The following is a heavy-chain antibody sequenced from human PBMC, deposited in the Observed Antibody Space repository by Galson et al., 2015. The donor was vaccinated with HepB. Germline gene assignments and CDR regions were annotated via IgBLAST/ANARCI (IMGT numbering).Heavy chain of an antibody. CDR1: GYIFTSYY. J-gene: IGHJ6*02. D-gene: IGHD3-16*01. CDR2: INPSSGGT. Sequence: SVKVSCKASGYIFTSYYMHWVRQAPGQGLEWMGVINPSSGGTSYAQKFQGRVTMTRDTSTSTVYMEVRSLRSEDTAVYYCARDPLSDYVWGSHYYKYGMEVWGQGTTVTVSS. V-gene: IGHV1-46*01. CDR3: ARDPLSDYVWGSHYYKYGMEV.